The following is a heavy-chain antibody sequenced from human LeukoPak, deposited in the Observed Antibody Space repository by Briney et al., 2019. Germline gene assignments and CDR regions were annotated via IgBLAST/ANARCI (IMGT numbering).Heavy chain of an antibody. CDR3: AKDAYYYHSSGYYYSEYFQH. V-gene: IGHV3-9*01. D-gene: IGHD3-22*01. CDR1: GFTFDDYA. J-gene: IGHJ1*01. CDR2: ISWNSGSI. Sequence: GGSLRLSCAASGFTFDDYAMHWVRQAPGKGLEWVSGISWNSGSIGYADSVKGRFTISRDNAKNSLYLQMNSLRAEDTALYYCAKDAYYYHSSGYYYSEYFQHWGQGTLVTVSS.